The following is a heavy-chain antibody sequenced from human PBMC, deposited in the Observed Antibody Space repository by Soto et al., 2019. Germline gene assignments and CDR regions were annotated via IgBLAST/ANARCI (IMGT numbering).Heavy chain of an antibody. CDR2: IGTRSDI. D-gene: IGHD2-21*02. CDR3: AREETAWPLAYGLDV. J-gene: IGHJ6*02. V-gene: IGHV3-21*01. Sequence: GGSLRLSCAASGFTFSSYSMNWVRQAPGKGLEWVSSIGTRSDIYYADSVKGRFTISRDNAKNPLSLQMNSLRAEDTGVYYCAREETAWPLAYGLDVWGQGTTVTVSS. CDR1: GFTFSSYS.